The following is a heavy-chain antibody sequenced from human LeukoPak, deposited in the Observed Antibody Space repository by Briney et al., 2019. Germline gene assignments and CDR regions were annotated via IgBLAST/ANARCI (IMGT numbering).Heavy chain of an antibody. V-gene: IGHV4-39*01. CDR2: ISYSGRT. CDR1: GGSISSSSYY. Sequence: SETLSLTCTVSGGSISSSSYYWGWIRQPPGKGLEWIGSISYSGRTYYNPSLKSRVTISVDTSKNQFSLKLSSVTAADTAVYYCSRLVSCTSSCYFDYWGQGTLVTVSS. CDR3: SRLVSCTSSCYFDY. D-gene: IGHD2-8*01. J-gene: IGHJ4*02.